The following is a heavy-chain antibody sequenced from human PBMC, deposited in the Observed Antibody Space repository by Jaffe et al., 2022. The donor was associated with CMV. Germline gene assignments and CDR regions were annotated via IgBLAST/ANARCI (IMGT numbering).Heavy chain of an antibody. V-gene: IGHV4-59*01. Sequence: QVQLQESGPGLVKPSETLSLTCTVSGGSISSYYWSWIRQPPGKGLQWIGYVYYTGRTNYNPSLKSRVTISLDTSKSQFSLILTSVTAADTAVYYCAREWYSSNWGEDNWFDPWGQGILVTVSS. CDR1: GGSISSYY. CDR2: VYYTGRT. J-gene: IGHJ5*02. CDR3: AREWYSSNWGEDNWFDP. D-gene: IGHD6-13*01.